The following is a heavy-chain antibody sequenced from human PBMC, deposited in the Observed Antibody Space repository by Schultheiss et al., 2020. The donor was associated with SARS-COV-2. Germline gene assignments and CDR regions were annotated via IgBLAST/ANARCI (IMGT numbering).Heavy chain of an antibody. Sequence: SETLSLTCTVSGGSISSYYWSWIRQPPGKGLEWIGSIYHSGSTNYNPSLKSRVTISVDKSKNQFSLKLSSVTAADTAVYYCARDYYDSSGYYYFFDYWGQGTLVTVSS. CDR3: ARDYYDSSGYYYFFDY. D-gene: IGHD3-22*01. J-gene: IGHJ4*02. CDR1: GGSISSYY. V-gene: IGHV4-59*12. CDR2: IYHSGST.